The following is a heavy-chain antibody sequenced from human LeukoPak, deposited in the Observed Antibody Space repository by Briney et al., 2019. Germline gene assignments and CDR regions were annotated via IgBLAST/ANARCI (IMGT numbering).Heavy chain of an antibody. CDR3: ARGYCSSTSCYGYYYYGMDV. CDR2: ISSSSSYI. D-gene: IGHD2-2*01. J-gene: IGHJ6*02. V-gene: IGHV3-21*01. CDR1: GFTFSSKS. Sequence: GGSLRLSCAASGFTFSSKSMNWVRQAPGKGLEWVSSISSSSSYIYYADSVKGRFTISRDNSKNSLYLEMNSLRAEDTAVYYCARGYCSSTSCYGYYYYGMDVWGQGTTVTVSS.